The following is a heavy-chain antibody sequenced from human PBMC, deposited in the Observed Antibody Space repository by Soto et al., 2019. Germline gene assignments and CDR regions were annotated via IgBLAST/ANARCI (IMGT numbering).Heavy chain of an antibody. CDR1: GGTFSSYT. CDR2: IIPILGIA. J-gene: IGHJ4*02. V-gene: IGHV1-69*02. Sequence: QVQLVQSGAEVKKPGSSVKVSCKASGGTFSSYTISWVRQAPGQGLEWMGRIIPILGIANYAQKFQGRVTITADKSTSTAYMELSSLRSEDTAVYYCATDNSGSYYAPSLYFDYWGQGTLVTVSS. CDR3: ATDNSGSYYAPSLYFDY. D-gene: IGHD1-26*01.